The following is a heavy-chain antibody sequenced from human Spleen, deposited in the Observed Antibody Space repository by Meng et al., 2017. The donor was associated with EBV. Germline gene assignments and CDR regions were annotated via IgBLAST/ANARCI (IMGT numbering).Heavy chain of an antibody. CDR2: ISNSGST. Sequence: QLQLQEAGPGLVKPSQTLSRTCDVSGGSISSGNYYWSWIRQPPGKGLEWIGYISNSGSTYYNPSLKSRVTISVDTSENQFSLKLSSVTAADTAVYFCARAEWSAPYYFVYWGQGTLVTVSS. D-gene: IGHD3-3*01. CDR1: GGSISSGNYY. CDR3: ARAEWSAPYYFVY. V-gene: IGHV4-30-4*01. J-gene: IGHJ4*02.